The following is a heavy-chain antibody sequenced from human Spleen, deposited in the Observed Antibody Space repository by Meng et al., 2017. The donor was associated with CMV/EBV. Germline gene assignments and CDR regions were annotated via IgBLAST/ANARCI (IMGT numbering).Heavy chain of an antibody. J-gene: IGHJ3*02. Sequence: GESLKISCAASGFTFSSYAMSWVRQAPGKGLEWVSAISGSCGSTYYADSVKGRFTISRDNSKNTLYLQMKSLRAEDTAVYYCARGEYQLLGLGGFDIWGQGTMVTVSS. CDR2: ISGSCGST. CDR3: ARGEYQLLGLGGFDI. CDR1: GFTFSSYA. V-gene: IGHV3-23*01. D-gene: IGHD2-2*01.